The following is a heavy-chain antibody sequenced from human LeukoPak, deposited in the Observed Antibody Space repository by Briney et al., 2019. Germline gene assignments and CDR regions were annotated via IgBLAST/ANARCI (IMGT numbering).Heavy chain of an antibody. D-gene: IGHD3-3*01. V-gene: IGHV1-8*01. CDR1: GYTFTSYD. CDR2: MNPNSGNT. Sequence: VASVKVSCKASGYTFTSYDINWVRQATGQGLEWMGWMNPNSGNTGYAQKFQGRVTMTRNTSISTAYMELSSLRSEDTAVYYCARGPFRDEWILEWLLRNWFDPWGQGTLVTVSS. CDR3: ARGPFRDEWILEWLLRNWFDP. J-gene: IGHJ5*02.